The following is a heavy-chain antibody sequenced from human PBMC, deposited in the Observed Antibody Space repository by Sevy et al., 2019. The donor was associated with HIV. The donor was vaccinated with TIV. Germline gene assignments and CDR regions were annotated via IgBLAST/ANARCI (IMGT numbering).Heavy chain of an antibody. Sequence: WGSLRLSCAASGFTFNIYSMSWVRQTPGKGLEWAATLSFGCGKINHADSVKGRFTMSRDDSKNAVYLQMNNLRVEDTAIYYCAREGCTKPHDYWGQGTLVTVSS. J-gene: IGHJ4*02. V-gene: IGHV3-23*01. CDR1: GFTFNIYS. CDR2: LSFGCGKI. CDR3: AREGCTKPHDY. D-gene: IGHD2-8*01.